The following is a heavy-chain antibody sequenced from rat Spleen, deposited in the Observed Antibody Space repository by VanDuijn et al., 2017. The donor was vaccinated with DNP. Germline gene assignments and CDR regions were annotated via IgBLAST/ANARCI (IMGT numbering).Heavy chain of an antibody. D-gene: IGHD1-1*01. J-gene: IGHJ2*01. CDR2: MWSGGTT. Sequence: QVQLKESGPGLVQPSQTLSLTCTVSGFSLTSNSVSWVRQPPGKGLEWMGTMWSGGTTDYDPALKSRLSISRDTSKNQVFLEMTSLQTDDTGTYYCTRDEWPYFFDYWGQGVMVTVSS. V-gene: IGHV2-15*01. CDR3: TRDEWPYFFDY. CDR1: GFSLTSNS.